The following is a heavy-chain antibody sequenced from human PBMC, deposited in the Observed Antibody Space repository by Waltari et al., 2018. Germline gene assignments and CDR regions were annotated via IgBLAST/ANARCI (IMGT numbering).Heavy chain of an antibody. D-gene: IGHD6-13*01. CDR2: VYYSGST. CDR1: DDSISSGDYY. CDR3: ARSLHIFRAAAGMFDY. Sequence: QLQLQESGPGLLKPSGTLSLTCTVSDDSISSGDYYWGWIRQSPGKGPEWIGSVYYSGSTSYNTSLKWRVTISVDTSKKQFSLKLSSVTAADTAVYYCARSLHIFRAAAGMFDYWGQGTLVTVSS. V-gene: IGHV4-39*01. J-gene: IGHJ4*02.